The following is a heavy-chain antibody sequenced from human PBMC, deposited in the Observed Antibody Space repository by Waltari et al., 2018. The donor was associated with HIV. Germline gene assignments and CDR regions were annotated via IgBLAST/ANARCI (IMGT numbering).Heavy chain of an antibody. J-gene: IGHJ5*02. D-gene: IGHD3-22*01. CDR2: INGEGSTT. CDR1: GFTFSSYW. Sequence: EVQLVEPGGGLVQPGGSLRLSCAASGFTFSSYWMHWVRQAPGKGLVWVSRINGEGSTTSYADSVKGRVTISRDNAKNTLYLQMNSLRAEDTAVYYCARIAYDSSGYGWFDPWGQGTLVTVSS. CDR3: ARIAYDSSGYGWFDP. V-gene: IGHV3-74*01.